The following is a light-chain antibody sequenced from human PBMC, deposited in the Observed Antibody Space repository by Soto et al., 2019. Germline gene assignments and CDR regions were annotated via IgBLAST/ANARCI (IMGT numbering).Light chain of an antibody. CDR3: QQRHMWPIT. CDR2: DAS. J-gene: IGKJ5*01. CDR1: QSVSSY. V-gene: IGKV3-11*01. Sequence: EILLTQSPATLSLSPGERATLSCTASQSVSSYLAWYQQKPGQAPRLLIYDASNRATGIPARFSGSGSGTDFTLTISSLEPEDSAVYYCQQRHMWPITFGQGTRLEIK.